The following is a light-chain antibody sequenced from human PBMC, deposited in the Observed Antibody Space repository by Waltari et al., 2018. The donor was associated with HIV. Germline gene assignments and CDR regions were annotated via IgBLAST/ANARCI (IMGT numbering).Light chain of an antibody. CDR1: ALPNQY. CDR3: ATWSDSLNSVV. Sequence: SYELTQPPSVSVSPGQTARITCSGDALPNQYAYWYQRKPGQAPVLVIYKDSERPSGIPERFSGSSSGTTVTLTISGVQAEDEADYYCATWSDSLNSVVFGGGTKLTVL. J-gene: IGLJ2*01. CDR2: KDS. V-gene: IGLV3-25*03.